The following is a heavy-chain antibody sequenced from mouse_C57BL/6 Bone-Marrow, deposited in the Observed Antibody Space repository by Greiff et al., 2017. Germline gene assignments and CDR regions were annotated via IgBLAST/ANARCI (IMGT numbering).Heavy chain of an antibody. Sequence: LQESGPELVKPGASVKLSCKASGYTFTSYDINWVKQRPGQGLEWIGWIYPRTVSTKYNEKFKGKATLTVDTSSSTAYMELHSLTSEDSAVYFCARLEFDGSSGDWCFDVWGTGTTVTVSS. V-gene: IGHV1-85*01. CDR3: ARLEFDGSSGDWCFDV. CDR1: GYTFTSYD. CDR2: IYPRTVST. J-gene: IGHJ1*03. D-gene: IGHD1-1*01.